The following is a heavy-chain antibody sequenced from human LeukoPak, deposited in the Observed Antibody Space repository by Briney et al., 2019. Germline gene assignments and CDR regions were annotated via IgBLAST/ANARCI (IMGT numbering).Heavy chain of an antibody. CDR2: IDWEDDK. D-gene: IGHD2-2*02. Sequence: SGPALVKPTQTLTLTCTFSGFSRTTSGMRVSWIRQRPVKALEWLARIDWEDDKFYTTSLKTRLTISKDTSKNQVVLTMTNMDPVDTGTYYCARTIPFYYFDYWGQGTLVTVSS. J-gene: IGHJ4*02. CDR1: GFSRTTSGMR. V-gene: IGHV2-70*04. CDR3: ARTIPFYYFDY.